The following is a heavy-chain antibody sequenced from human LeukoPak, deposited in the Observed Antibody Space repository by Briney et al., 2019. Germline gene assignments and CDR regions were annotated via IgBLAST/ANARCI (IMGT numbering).Heavy chain of an antibody. CDR3: ARDGTYYYGSGRGWFDP. D-gene: IGHD3-10*01. Sequence: ASVKVSCKASGYTFTSYAMHWVRQAPGQRLEWMGWINAGNGNTKYSQKFQGRVTITRDTSASTAYMELSSLRSEDTAVYYCARDGTYYYGSGRGWFDPWGQGTLVTVSS. CDR2: INAGNGNT. J-gene: IGHJ5*02. V-gene: IGHV1-3*01. CDR1: GYTFTSYA.